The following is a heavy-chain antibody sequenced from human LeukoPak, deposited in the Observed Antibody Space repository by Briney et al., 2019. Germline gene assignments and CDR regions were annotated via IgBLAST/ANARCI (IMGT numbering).Heavy chain of an antibody. CDR3: ARDVPNKRDFWSGYPNDAFDI. CDR1: GYTFTSYG. J-gene: IGHJ3*02. Sequence: GASVKVSCKASGYTFTSYGISWVRQAPGQGLEWMGWISAYNGNTNYAQKLQGRVTMTTDTSTSTAYMELRSLRSDDTAVYYCARDVPNKRDFWSGYPNDAFDIWGQGTMVTVSS. CDR2: ISAYNGNT. V-gene: IGHV1-18*01. D-gene: IGHD3-3*01.